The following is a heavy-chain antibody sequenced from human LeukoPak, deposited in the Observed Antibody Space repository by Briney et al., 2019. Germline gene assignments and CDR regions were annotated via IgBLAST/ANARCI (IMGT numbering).Heavy chain of an antibody. CDR3: AREVWFGELYH. D-gene: IGHD3-10*01. Sequence: PGGSLRLSCAASGFTFSSYSMNWVRQAPGKGLDWVSSISSSSSYIYYADSAKGRFTISRDNAKNSLYLQMNSLRAEDTAVYYCAREVWFGELYHWGQGTLVTVSS. CDR2: ISSSSSYI. V-gene: IGHV3-21*01. CDR1: GFTFSSYS. J-gene: IGHJ5*02.